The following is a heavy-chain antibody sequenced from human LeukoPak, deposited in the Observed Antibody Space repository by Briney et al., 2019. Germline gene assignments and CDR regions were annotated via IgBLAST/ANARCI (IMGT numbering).Heavy chain of an antibody. CDR3: GGYCSSTSCYGFDP. D-gene: IGHD2-2*01. J-gene: IGHJ5*02. Sequence: SETLSLTCTVSGGSISSSSYYWGWIRQPPGKGLEWIGSIYYSGSTYYSPSLKSRVTISVDTSKNQFSLKLSSVTAADTAVYYCGGYCSSTSCYGFDPWGQGTLVTVSS. CDR1: GGSISSSSYY. CDR2: IYYSGST. V-gene: IGHV4-39*01.